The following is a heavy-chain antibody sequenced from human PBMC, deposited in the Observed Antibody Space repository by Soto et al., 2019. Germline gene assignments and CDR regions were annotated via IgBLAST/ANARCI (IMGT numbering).Heavy chain of an antibody. CDR1: GFTVSSNY. CDR3: AREALYSSLLVDYYYGMDV. J-gene: IGHJ6*02. V-gene: IGHV3-53*01. CDR2: IYSGGST. Sequence: GGSLRLSCAASGFTVSSNYMSWVRQAPGKGLAWVSVIYSGGSTYYADSVKGRFTISRDNSKNTLYLQMNSLRAEDTAVYYCAREALYSSLLVDYYYGMDVWGQGTTVTVSS. D-gene: IGHD6-13*01.